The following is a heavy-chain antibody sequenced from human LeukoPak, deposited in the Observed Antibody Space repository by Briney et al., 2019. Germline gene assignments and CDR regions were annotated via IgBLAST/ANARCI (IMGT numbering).Heavy chain of an antibody. CDR2: IYPGDSDT. Sequence: GESLKISCKGSGYSFTSYWIGWVRQMPGKGLEWMGIIYPGDSDTRYSPSFQGQVTISADKSISTAYLQWSSLKASDTAMYYCARLYGSGGLEGDWFDPWGQGTLVTVSS. J-gene: IGHJ5*02. V-gene: IGHV5-51*01. D-gene: IGHD3-10*01. CDR3: ARLYGSGGLEGDWFDP. CDR1: GYSFTSYW.